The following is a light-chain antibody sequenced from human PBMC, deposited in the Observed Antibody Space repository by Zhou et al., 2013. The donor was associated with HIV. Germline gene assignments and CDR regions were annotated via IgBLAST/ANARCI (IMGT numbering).Light chain of an antibody. V-gene: IGKV3-11*01. CDR3: QQYSSSSIT. Sequence: EIVLTQSPATLSLSPGERATLSCRASQNINIYLAWYQQKPGQAPRLLIYDSSNRATGIPARFSGSGSGTDFTLTISRLEPEDFAVYYCQQYSSSSITFGQGTRLEIK. J-gene: IGKJ5*01. CDR1: QNINIY. CDR2: DSS.